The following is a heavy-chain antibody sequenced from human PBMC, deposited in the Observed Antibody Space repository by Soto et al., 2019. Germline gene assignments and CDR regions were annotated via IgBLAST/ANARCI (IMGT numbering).Heavy chain of an antibody. CDR3: TRDIGGKGAY. Sequence: EVQLVESGGGLVQPGGSLRLTCAASGFTFSSYWMHWVRQVPGKGLLWVSRIDEYGSTINYADSVKGRFTISRDNARNTLYLEMNSLRAEDTALYYCTRDIGGKGAYWGPGTLVTVSS. D-gene: IGHD3-10*01. V-gene: IGHV3-74*01. CDR1: GFTFSSYW. J-gene: IGHJ4*02. CDR2: IDEYGSTI.